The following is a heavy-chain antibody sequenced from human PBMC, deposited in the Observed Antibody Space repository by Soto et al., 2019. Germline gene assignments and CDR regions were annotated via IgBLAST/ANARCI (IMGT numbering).Heavy chain of an antibody. V-gene: IGHV3-48*01. Sequence: EVQLVESGGGLVQPGGSLRLSCAASGFTFSSYSMNWVRQAPGKGLEWVSYISSSSSTIYYADSVKGRFTISRDNAKNSLYLQMNSLRAEDPAVYYCARDDYGSGSYYQDYWGQGTLVTVSS. D-gene: IGHD3-10*01. CDR1: GFTFSSYS. J-gene: IGHJ4*02. CDR2: ISSSSSTI. CDR3: ARDDYGSGSYYQDY.